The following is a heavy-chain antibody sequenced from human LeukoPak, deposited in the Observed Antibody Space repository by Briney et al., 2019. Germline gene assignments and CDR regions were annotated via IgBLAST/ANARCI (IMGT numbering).Heavy chain of an antibody. Sequence: GGSLRLFCAASGFMLSGYWMSWVRQAPGKGLEWISYTYNSDSNTYYADSVKGRFTMSRDNAKNSGFLQMNSLRVEDTAVYFCARRHYGLDVRGQGTTVTVSS. J-gene: IGHJ6*02. CDR3: ARRHYGLDV. V-gene: IGHV3-11*01. CDR1: GFMLSGYW. CDR2: TYNSDSNT.